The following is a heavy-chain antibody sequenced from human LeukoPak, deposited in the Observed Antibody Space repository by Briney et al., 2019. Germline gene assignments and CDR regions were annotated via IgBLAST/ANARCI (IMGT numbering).Heavy chain of an antibody. D-gene: IGHD3-10*01. Sequence: GGSLRLFCAASGFTFSSYAMNWVRQPPGKGLEWVSAISGSGGSTYYADSVKGRFTISRDNSKNTLYLQVNSLRAEDTAVYYCARGYGSGWGADGMDVWGQGTTVTVSS. CDR1: GFTFSSYA. CDR2: ISGSGGST. V-gene: IGHV3-23*01. J-gene: IGHJ6*02. CDR3: ARGYGSGWGADGMDV.